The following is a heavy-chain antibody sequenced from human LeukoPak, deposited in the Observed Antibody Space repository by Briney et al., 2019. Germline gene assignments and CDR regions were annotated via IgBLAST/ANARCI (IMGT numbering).Heavy chain of an antibody. Sequence: SETLSLTCTVSGGSISSSSYYWGWLPQPPGKGLEWIGSIYYSGSTYHNPSLKSRVTISVDTSKNQFSLKLSSVTAADTAVYYCARLSARYYGSGTVDYWGQGTLVTVSS. J-gene: IGHJ4*02. CDR3: ARLSARYYGSGTVDY. D-gene: IGHD3-10*01. CDR1: GGSISSSSYY. CDR2: IYYSGST. V-gene: IGHV4-39*01.